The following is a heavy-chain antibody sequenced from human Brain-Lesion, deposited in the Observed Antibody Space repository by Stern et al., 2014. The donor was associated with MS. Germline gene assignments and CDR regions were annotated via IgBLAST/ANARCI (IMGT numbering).Heavy chain of an antibody. CDR1: GGSISSSNW. CDR3: ARFPASRPHVFDS. D-gene: IGHD6-13*01. CDR2: SDHSGST. J-gene: IGHJ4*02. V-gene: IGHV4-4*02. Sequence: QDQLVESGPGLVKPSGTLSLTCAVSGGSISSSNWWSWVRQSPGKGLEWIGESDHSGSTIYNPSLTRRVTVSVDKPKTRSPLNLRSVTAADTAVYFCARFPASRPHVFDSWGQGTLVTVSS.